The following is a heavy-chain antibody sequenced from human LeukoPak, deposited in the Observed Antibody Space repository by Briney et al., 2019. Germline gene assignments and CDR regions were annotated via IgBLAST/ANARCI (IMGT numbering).Heavy chain of an antibody. CDR1: GFTFSSYW. Sequence: GGSLRLSCAASGFTFSSYWMSWVRQAPGKGLEWVANIKQDGSEKYYVDSVKGRFTISRDNAKNSLYLQMNSLRAEDTAVYYCASQPHYDFWSAPRSTGYMDVWGKGTTVTVSS. D-gene: IGHD3-3*01. J-gene: IGHJ6*03. V-gene: IGHV3-7*01. CDR2: IKQDGSEK. CDR3: ASQPHYDFWSAPRSTGYMDV.